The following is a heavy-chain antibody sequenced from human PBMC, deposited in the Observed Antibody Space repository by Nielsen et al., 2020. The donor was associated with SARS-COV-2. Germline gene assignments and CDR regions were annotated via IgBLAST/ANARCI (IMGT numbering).Heavy chain of an antibody. D-gene: IGHD3-3*01. V-gene: IGHV4-59*08. CDR3: ARQAFGITIFGVVTRGGFDY. J-gene: IGHJ4*02. Sequence: SETLSLTCTVSGGSISSYYWSWIRQPPGKGLEWIGYIYYSGSTNYNPSLKSRVTISVDTSKNQFSLRLNSVTAADTAVYYCARQAFGITIFGVVTRGGFDYWGQGTLVTVSS. CDR1: GGSISSYY. CDR2: IYYSGST.